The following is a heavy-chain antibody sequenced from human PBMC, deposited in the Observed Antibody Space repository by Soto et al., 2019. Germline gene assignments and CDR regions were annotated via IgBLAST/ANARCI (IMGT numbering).Heavy chain of an antibody. V-gene: IGHV5-10-1*01. CDR3: ARTVANYYYYGMHX. Sequence: PGEALKISCKGSGYSFTSYWISWVRQMPGKGLELMVRIGPSDSYTKYSPSFQGHVTISADKSIRTAYLQWSSLKASDTAMYYCARTVANYYYYGMHXWGQVTTVTVS. J-gene: IGHJ6*02. CDR2: IGPSDSYT. CDR1: GYSFTSYW. D-gene: IGHD4-4*01.